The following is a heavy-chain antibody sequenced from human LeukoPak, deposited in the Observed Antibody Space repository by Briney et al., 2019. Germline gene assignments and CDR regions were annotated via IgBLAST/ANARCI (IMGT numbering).Heavy chain of an antibody. D-gene: IGHD5-12*01. CDR2: ISYDGSNE. V-gene: IGHV3-30*04. Sequence: GRSLRLSCAASGFTFSSYAMHWVRQAPGKGLEWVAVISYDGSNEYYADSVKGRFTISRDNSKNTLYLQMNSLRAEDTAVYYCAREYNYYYGMDVWGQGTTVTVSS. J-gene: IGHJ6*02. CDR3: AREYNYYYGMDV. CDR1: GFTFSSYA.